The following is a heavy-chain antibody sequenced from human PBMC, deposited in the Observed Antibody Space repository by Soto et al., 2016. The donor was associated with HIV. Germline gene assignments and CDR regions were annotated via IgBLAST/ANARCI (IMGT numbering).Heavy chain of an antibody. J-gene: IGHJ4*03. CDR1: GGSFSGYS. D-gene: IGHD3-16*01. CDR3: ARGVGLRGYVFPVPT. Sequence: QVQLQQWGAGLLKPSETLSLTCAVYGGSFSGYSWTWIRQPPGKGLTWIGEINQRGSAKYSPSLKSRVTMSVDTSKNQYSLKLSSVTAADTAVYYCARGVGLRGYVFPVPTWGPRTLVHRLL. CDR2: INQRGSA. V-gene: IGHV4-34*02.